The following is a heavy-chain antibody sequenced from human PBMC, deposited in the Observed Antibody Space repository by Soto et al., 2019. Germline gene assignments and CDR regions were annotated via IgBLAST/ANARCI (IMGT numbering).Heavy chain of an antibody. J-gene: IGHJ5*02. CDR1: EFTFSSYT. Sequence: EVQLVESGGGLVKPGGSLRLSCEASEFTFSSYTMNWVRQAPGKGLEWVSSISGSSSYIYYADSVKGRFTISRDNAKNSLYLQMNSLRAEDTAVYFCARDPQWLIRHGWFDPWGQGTLVTVSS. D-gene: IGHD6-19*01. V-gene: IGHV3-21*06. CDR2: ISGSSSYI. CDR3: ARDPQWLIRHGWFDP.